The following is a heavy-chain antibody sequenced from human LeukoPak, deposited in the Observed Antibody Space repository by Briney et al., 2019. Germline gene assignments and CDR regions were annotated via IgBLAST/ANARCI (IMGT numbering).Heavy chain of an antibody. CDR3: TTYPPGGRFWALDY. Sequence: PGRSLRLSCTTSGFTFGDYAMCWVRQAPGKGLEWVGFIRTELYGGTTEYAASVKGRFSISRDDSRGLAYLQMNSLKTEDTAVHYSTTYPPGGRFWALDYWGQGTLVTVSS. V-gene: IGHV3-49*04. D-gene: IGHD3-16*01. CDR2: IRTELYGGTT. CDR1: GFTFGDYA. J-gene: IGHJ4*02.